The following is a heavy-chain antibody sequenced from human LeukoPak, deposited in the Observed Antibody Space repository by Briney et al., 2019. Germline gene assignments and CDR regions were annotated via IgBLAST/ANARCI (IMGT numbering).Heavy chain of an antibody. D-gene: IGHD3-3*01. V-gene: IGHV1-24*01. J-gene: IGHJ3*02. CDR3: ATPSLSLGFSAFDI. CDR2: FDPEDGEI. CDR1: GYIFTGYY. Sequence: GASVKVSCKASGYIFTGYYMHWVRQAPGQGLEWMGGFDPEDGEIIYAQKFQGRVTMTEDTSTDTAYLELSSLTSEDTAVYYCATPSLSLGFSAFDIWGQGTMVTVSS.